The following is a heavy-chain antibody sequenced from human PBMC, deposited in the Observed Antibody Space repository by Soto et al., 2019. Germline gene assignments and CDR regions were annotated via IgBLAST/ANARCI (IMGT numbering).Heavy chain of an antibody. CDR3: AAAPRY. V-gene: IGHV4-59*01. Sequence: SETLSLTFTVSCCSISNYYWSWVRQPPGKGLEWIGYIYDSGSTNYNPSLKSRVTISVDTSKNQFSLRLTSVAAAATAVYYCAAAPRYWGQGTLVT. CDR1: CCSISNYY. J-gene: IGHJ4*02. D-gene: IGHD2-15*01. CDR2: IYDSGST.